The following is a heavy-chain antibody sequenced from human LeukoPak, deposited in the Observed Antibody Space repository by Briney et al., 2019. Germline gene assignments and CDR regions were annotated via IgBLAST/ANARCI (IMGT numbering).Heavy chain of an antibody. J-gene: IGHJ4*02. D-gene: IGHD3-22*01. Sequence: ASLKVSCKASAYTFTRHGISWVRQAPGQGLEWMGWISGYNGDTHYAQKFQGRLTMTTDTSTSTAYMELRSLRSDDTAVYYCVRDPSNTSGYNAWFDYWAREPWSPSPQ. CDR2: ISGYNGDT. CDR3: VRDPSNTSGYNAWFDY. V-gene: IGHV1-18*01. CDR1: AYTFTRHG.